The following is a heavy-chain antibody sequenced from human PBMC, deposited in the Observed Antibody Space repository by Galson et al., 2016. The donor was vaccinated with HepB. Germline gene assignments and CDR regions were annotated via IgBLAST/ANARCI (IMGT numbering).Heavy chain of an antibody. J-gene: IGHJ4*02. CDR1: GFTFSDYY. CDR3: ARGLYYGDYAPHY. D-gene: IGHD4-17*01. Sequence: SLRLSCAASGFTFSDYYMNWIRQAPGKGLEWISYIDSSGTTIYYSDSVKGRFTVSRDNAKNSLYLQMNSLRVEDTAVYYCARGLYYGDYAPHYWGQGTLATVSS. CDR2: IDSSGTTI. V-gene: IGHV3-11*01.